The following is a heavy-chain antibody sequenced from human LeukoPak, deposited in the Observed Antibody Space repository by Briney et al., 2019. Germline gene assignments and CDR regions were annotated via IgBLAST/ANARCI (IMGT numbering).Heavy chain of an antibody. CDR2: IYYSGST. V-gene: IGHV4-59*01. D-gene: IGHD2-8*02. CDR1: GGSISSYY. Sequence: AETLSLTCTVSGGSISSYYWSWIRQPPGKRLEWIGYIYYSGSTNYNPSLKSRVTISVDTSKNQFSLKLSSVTAADTAVYYCATTTRRDLVHDYWGQGTLVTVSS. CDR3: ATTTRRDLVHDY. J-gene: IGHJ4*02.